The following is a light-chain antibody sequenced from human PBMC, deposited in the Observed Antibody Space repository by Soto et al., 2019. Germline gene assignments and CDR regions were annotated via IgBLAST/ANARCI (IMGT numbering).Light chain of an antibody. V-gene: IGKV3-15*01. J-gene: IGKJ3*01. CDR1: QSVSSN. CDR3: QQYNEWPFT. CDR2: GAS. Sequence: EIVMTQSPATLSVSPGERATLSCRASQSVSSNLAWYQQKPGQAPRLLIYGASARATGIPASFSGSGSGTEFTLTISSLQSEDFAVYYCQQYNEWPFTFGPGTKADIK.